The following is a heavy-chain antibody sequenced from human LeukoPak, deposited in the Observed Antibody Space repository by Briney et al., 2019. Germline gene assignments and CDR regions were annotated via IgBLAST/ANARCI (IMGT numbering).Heavy chain of an antibody. D-gene: IGHD3-10*01. CDR1: GGSFSGYL. Sequence: SETLSLTCGVYGGSFSGYLWNWIRQPPRKGLEWLGEINHRRSANYHPSLKTRVNISVDTSNNQVSLSLSSVTAADTAVYYCAGGPRESYYNWFDPWGQGTLVTVSS. V-gene: IGHV4-34*01. J-gene: IGHJ5*02. CDR3: AGGPRESYYNWFDP. CDR2: INHRRSA.